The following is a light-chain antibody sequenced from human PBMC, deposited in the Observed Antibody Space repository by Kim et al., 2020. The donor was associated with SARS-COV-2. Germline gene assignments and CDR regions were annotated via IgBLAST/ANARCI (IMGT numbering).Light chain of an antibody. Sequence: QSVLTQPASVSGSPGQSITLSCTGTCSDVGSYNLVSWYQQHPGKAPKLMIYEVSKRPSGVYNRFSGSKSGNTASLTISGLQAEDEADYYCCSYAGSSTFVVFGGGTQLTVL. CDR3: CSYAGSSTFVV. V-gene: IGLV2-23*02. CDR2: EVS. CDR1: CSDVGSYNL. J-gene: IGLJ2*01.